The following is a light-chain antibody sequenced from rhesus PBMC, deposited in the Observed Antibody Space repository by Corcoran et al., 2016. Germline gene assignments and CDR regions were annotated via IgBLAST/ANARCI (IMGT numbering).Light chain of an antibody. CDR1: QSLLCINGYNY. CDR3: MRALQTLT. V-gene: IGKV2-60*01. CDR2: YGS. J-gene: IGKJ4*01. Sequence: DIVMTQTPLTLPVSLGEPVSISCRSSQSLLCINGYNYLNWYLQQPGQSPQFLIYYGSNRAPGVPDRVSGSGSGTDVTMKISRVEAGDVGVYYCMRALQTLTFGGGAKVELK.